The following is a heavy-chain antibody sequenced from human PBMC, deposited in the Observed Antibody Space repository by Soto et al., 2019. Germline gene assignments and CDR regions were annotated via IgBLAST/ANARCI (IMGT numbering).Heavy chain of an antibody. Sequence: QIQLGQSGGEVERPGASVTVSCEASGYIFTTYGLSWVRQTPAHGLEWMGWISTDSGYTQYSQFLQGRVTMTRDTSTNTGYMELRDLTSDDTGIYYCARDRPPGSLYGMDAWGQGTAVTVSS. CDR3: ARDRPPGSLYGMDA. CDR2: ISTDSGYT. V-gene: IGHV1-18*01. CDR1: GYIFTTYG. J-gene: IGHJ6*02.